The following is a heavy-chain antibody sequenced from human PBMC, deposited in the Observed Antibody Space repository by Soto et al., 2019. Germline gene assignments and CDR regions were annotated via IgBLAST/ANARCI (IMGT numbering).Heavy chain of an antibody. CDR2: IYYSGST. CDR1: GGSISSGGYY. Sequence: QVQLQESGPGLVKPSQTLSLTCTVSGGSISSGGYYWSWIRQHPGKGLEWIGYIYYSGSTYYNPSLKSRVTISVDTSKNQFSLKLSSVTAADTAVDYCARDHYDSIGYFRFDPWGQGTLVTVSS. V-gene: IGHV4-31*03. J-gene: IGHJ5*02. CDR3: ARDHYDSIGYFRFDP. D-gene: IGHD3-22*01.